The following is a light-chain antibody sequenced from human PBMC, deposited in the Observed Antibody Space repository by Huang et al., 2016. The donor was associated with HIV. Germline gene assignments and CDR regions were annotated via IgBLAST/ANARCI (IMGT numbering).Light chain of an antibody. J-gene: IGKJ4*01. CDR2: DAS. CDR3: QQRTTWPALT. CDR1: QSVGSS. Sequence: EIVLTQSPATLSLSPGERATLSGRASQSVGSSLAWYQQRRGQAPRLLIYDASNRATGIPARFSGSGSGTDFTLTITSLEPEDFAVYFCQQRTTWPALTFGGGTKVEIK. V-gene: IGKV3-11*01.